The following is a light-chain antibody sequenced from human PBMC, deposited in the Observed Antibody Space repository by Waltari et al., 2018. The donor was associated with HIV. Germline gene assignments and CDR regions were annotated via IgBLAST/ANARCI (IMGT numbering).Light chain of an antibody. CDR3: ATWDDSLSGYV. CDR1: SSNIGSSY. CDR2: TNN. J-gene: IGLJ1*01. V-gene: IGLV1-47*01. Sequence: QSVLTQPPSASGTPGQRVTISCSGSSSNIGSSYVYWYQQLPGAAPKLLIYTNNQRPSGVPDRFSGSKSGTSASLAITGLRSEDEADYYCATWDDSLSGYVFGTGTKVTVL.